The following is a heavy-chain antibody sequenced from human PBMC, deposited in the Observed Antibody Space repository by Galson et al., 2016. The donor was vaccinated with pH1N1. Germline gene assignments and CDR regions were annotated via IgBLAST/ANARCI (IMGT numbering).Heavy chain of an antibody. D-gene: IGHD3-3*01. V-gene: IGHV1-18*04. CDR2: IRPANGRP. Sequence: SVKVSCTASGYTFSAFGISWVRQAPGQGLEWMAWIRPANGRPIYAQTVKGRVTMTTDTSTSTAYMELGSLRSDDTAVYYWAIDRSDWSGFYLDDWGQGALVTVSS. CDR3: AIDRSDWSGFYLDD. CDR1: GYTFSAFG. J-gene: IGHJ4*02.